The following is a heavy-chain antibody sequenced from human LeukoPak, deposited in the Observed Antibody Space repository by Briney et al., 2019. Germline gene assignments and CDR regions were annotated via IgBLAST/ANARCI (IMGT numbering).Heavy chain of an antibody. J-gene: IGHJ4*02. D-gene: IGHD3-22*01. Sequence: GGSLRLSCAASGFTFSSYATSWVRQAPGKGLEWVSAISGSGGSTYYADSVKGRFTISRDNSKNTLYLQMSSLRAEDTAVYYCATGLSIITMIVVVSDYWGQGTLVTVSS. CDR1: GFTFSSYA. CDR3: ATGLSIITMIVVVSDY. V-gene: IGHV3-23*01. CDR2: ISGSGGST.